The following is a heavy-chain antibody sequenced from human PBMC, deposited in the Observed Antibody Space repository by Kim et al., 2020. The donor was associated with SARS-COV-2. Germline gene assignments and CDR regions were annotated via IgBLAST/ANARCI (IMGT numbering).Heavy chain of an antibody. D-gene: IGHD5-12*01. J-gene: IGHJ6*02. CDR1: GFTFSSYS. CDR3: ARGAYSGYDPDQDYYYYGMDV. Sequence: GGSLRLSCAASGFTFSSYSMNWVRQAPGKGLEWVSSISSSSSYIYYADSVKGRFTISRDNAKNSLYLQMNSLRAEDTAVYYCARGAYSGYDPDQDYYYYGMDVWGQGTTVTVSS. V-gene: IGHV3-21*01. CDR2: ISSSSSYI.